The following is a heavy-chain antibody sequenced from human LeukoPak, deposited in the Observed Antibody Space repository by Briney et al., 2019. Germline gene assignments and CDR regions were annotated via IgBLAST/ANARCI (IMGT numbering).Heavy chain of an antibody. D-gene: IGHD6-13*01. Sequence: APVKVSCKASGYTFTSYDINWVRQATGQGLEWMGWMNPNSGNTNYAQKLQGRVTMTTDTSTSTAYMELRSLRSDDTAVYYCARQQLVGRWFDPWGQGTLVTVSP. CDR2: MNPNSGNT. CDR3: ARQQLVGRWFDP. V-gene: IGHV1-18*01. CDR1: GYTFTSYD. J-gene: IGHJ5*02.